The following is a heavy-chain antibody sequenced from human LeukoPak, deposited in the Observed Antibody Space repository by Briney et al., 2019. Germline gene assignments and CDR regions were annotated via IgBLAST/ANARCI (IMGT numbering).Heavy chain of an antibody. CDR3: ARDAFGILTGHSPDY. V-gene: IGHV3-11*01. CDR1: GFTFSDYY. Sequence: GGSLRLSCAASGFTFSDYYMSWIRQAPGKGLEWVSYISSSGSTIYYADSVKGRFTISRDNAKDSLYLQMNSLRAEDTAVYYCARDAFGILTGHSPDYWGQGTLVTVSS. J-gene: IGHJ4*02. D-gene: IGHD3-9*01. CDR2: ISSSGSTI.